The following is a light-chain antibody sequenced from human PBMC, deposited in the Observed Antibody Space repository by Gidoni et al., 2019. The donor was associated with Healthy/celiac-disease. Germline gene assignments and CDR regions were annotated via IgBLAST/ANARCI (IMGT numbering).Light chain of an antibody. V-gene: IGLV2-14*01. CDR2: EVS. Sequence: QSALTQPPSVSGSPGQSITISCTGTSSDIGNYNYVSWYQQHPGKAPKLMIYEVSHRPSGVSNRFSGSKSGNTASLTISGLQAEDEADYYCSSYTINSTPVVFGGGTKLTVL. J-gene: IGLJ2*01. CDR1: SSDIGNYNY. CDR3: SSYTINSTPVV.